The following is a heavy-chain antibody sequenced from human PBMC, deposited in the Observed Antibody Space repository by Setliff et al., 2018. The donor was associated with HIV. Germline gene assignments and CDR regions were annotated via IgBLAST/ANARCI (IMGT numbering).Heavy chain of an antibody. J-gene: IGHJ5*02. CDR3: ARERDSSGFQFDP. Sequence: ASVKVSCKASGYTFTSYAMHWVRQAPGQRLEWMGWINAGNGNTKYSQEFQGRVTITRDTSASTAYMELSSLRSDDMAVYYCARERDSSGFQFDPWGQGTLVTVSS. V-gene: IGHV1-3*03. CDR1: GYTFTSYA. D-gene: IGHD3-22*01. CDR2: INAGNGNT.